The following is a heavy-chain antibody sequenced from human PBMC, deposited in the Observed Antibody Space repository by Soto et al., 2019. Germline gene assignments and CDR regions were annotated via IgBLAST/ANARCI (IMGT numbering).Heavy chain of an antibody. CDR1: GFTFSSYS. D-gene: IGHD6-6*01. Sequence: GGSLRLSCAASGFTFSSYSMNWVRQAPGKGLEWVSSISSSSFSINYADSVKGRFSISRDNAQNPLHLQMNNLRAEDTAVYYCARNESSNIYGMDVWGQGTTVTVSS. J-gene: IGHJ6*02. CDR3: ARNESSNIYGMDV. CDR2: ISSSSFSI. V-gene: IGHV3-21*01.